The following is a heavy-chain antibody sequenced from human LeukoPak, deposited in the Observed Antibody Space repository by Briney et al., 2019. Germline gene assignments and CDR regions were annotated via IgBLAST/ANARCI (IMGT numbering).Heavy chain of an antibody. V-gene: IGHV3-7*01. J-gene: IGHJ6*03. Sequence: GGSLRLSCAASGFTFSSYWMSWVRQAPGKGLEWVANIKQDGSEKYYVDSVKGRFTISRDNAKNSLYLQMNSLRAEDTAVYYCARVGPIGLAARPAIYYYYYYMDVWGKGTTVTVS. CDR1: GFTFSSYW. D-gene: IGHD6-6*01. CDR2: IKQDGSEK. CDR3: ARVGPIGLAARPAIYYYYYYMDV.